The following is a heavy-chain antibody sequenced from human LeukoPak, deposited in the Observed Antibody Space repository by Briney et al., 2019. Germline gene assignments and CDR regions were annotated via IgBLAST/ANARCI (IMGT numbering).Heavy chain of an antibody. D-gene: IGHD2-21*01. J-gene: IGHJ4*02. CDR3: VTDLVIKGYFDY. CDR1: GFTFSSYS. Sequence: GGSLRLSCAASGFTFSSYSMNWVRQVPGKGLEWVGRIRRKTDGETTDHAAPVKGRFTISRDDSKNTLYLQMNSLKTEDTAVYYCVTDLVIKGYFDYWGQGALVTVSS. CDR2: IRRKTDGETT. V-gene: IGHV3-15*01.